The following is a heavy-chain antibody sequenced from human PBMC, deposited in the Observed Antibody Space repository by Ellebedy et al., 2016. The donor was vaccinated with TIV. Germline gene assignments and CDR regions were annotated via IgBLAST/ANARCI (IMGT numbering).Heavy chain of an antibody. V-gene: IGHV3-48*03. J-gene: IGHJ4*02. CDR1: GFTLSSYE. CDR2: ISSSGSTK. CDR3: ARDDPREEWFGDY. D-gene: IGHD3-3*01. Sequence: GGSLRLSCAASGFTLSSYEVNWVRQAPGKGLEWVSYISSSGSTKYYSDSVKGRFTVSRDNAKNSLYLQMNSLRAEDTAVYYCARDDPREEWFGDYWGQGTLVTVSS.